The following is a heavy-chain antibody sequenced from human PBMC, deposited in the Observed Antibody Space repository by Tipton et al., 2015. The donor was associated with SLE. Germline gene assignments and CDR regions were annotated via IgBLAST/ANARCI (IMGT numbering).Heavy chain of an antibody. J-gene: IGHJ6*02. CDR1: GGSISSYY. Sequence: TLSLTCTVSGGSISSYYWSWIRQPPGKGLEWIGYIYYSGSTNYNPSLKSRVIISVDTSKNHFSLKLTSVTAADTAVYYCARGLLTWRGAIVGVDVWGQGATVNVSS. V-gene: IGHV4-59*08. CDR3: ARGLLTWRGAIVGVDV. CDR2: IYYSGST. D-gene: IGHD2-21*01.